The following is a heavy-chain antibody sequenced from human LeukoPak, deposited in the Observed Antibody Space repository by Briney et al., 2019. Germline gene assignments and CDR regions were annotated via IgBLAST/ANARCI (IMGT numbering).Heavy chain of an antibody. CDR1: GFTFTRYA. V-gene: IGHV3-64*01. Sequence: GGSLRLSCAASGFTFTRYAMKWVRQAPGKGLEYVSAISSNGGRTYYANSVKGRFTISRDNSRNTLYLQMGSLRAEDMAVYYCATYYYDSGGFHFHHWGQGTLVTVSS. CDR2: ISSNGGRT. D-gene: IGHD3-22*01. J-gene: IGHJ1*01. CDR3: ATYYYDSGGFHFHH.